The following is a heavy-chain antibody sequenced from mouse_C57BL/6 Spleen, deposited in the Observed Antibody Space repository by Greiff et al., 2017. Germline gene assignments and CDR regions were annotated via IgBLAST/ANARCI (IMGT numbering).Heavy chain of an antibody. CDR3: AKAGNETRFDY. Sequence: DVMLVESGGGLVKPGGSLKLSCAASGFTFSSYAMTWVRQTPEKSLEWVGTISDGGGYTYYPDNVKGRFTISRENATNNLYLQMSRLKSEDTAIYYCAKAGNETRFDYWGQGTTVTVSS. CDR1: GFTFSSYA. CDR2: ISDGGGYT. D-gene: IGHD2-1*01. J-gene: IGHJ2*01. V-gene: IGHV5-4*03.